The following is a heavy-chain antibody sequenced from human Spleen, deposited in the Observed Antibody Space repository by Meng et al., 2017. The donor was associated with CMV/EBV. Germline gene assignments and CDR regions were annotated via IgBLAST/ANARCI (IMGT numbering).Heavy chain of an antibody. D-gene: IGHD3-16*02. CDR1: GYNFTGYY. CDR2: INPNSGGT. V-gene: IGHV1-2*02. J-gene: IGHJ4*02. Sequence: ASVKVSCKASGYNFTGYYMHWVRQAPGQGLEWMGWINPNSGGTSYAQKFQGRVTMTRDTSTTTVYVVLSSLRSEDTAVYYCATSRTVHYRPQYYFDYWGQGALVTVSS. CDR3: ATSRTVHYRPQYYFDY.